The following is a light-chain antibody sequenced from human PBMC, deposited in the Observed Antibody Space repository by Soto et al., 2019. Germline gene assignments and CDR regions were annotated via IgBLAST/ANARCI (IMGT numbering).Light chain of an antibody. CDR1: QSISSY. J-gene: IGKJ2*01. V-gene: IGKV1-39*01. Sequence: DIQMTQSPSSLSASVGDRVTITCRASQSISSYLNWYQQKPGKAPKLLIYAASSLQSGVPSRFSGSGSGTAFTLTISSLQPEDVATYYCQQSYSTPYTFGQGTKLELK. CDR2: AAS. CDR3: QQSYSTPYT.